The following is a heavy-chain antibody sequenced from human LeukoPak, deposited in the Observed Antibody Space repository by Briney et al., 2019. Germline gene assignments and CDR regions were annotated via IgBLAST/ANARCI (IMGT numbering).Heavy chain of an antibody. J-gene: IGHJ3*02. CDR1: GGTFSSYA. D-gene: IGHD3-9*01. CDR3: ARRTPYYDILTGYKFDDAFDI. Sequence: SVKVSCKASGGTFSSYAISWVRQAPGQGLEWMGGIIPIFGTANYAQKFQGRVTITADESTSTAYMELSSLRSEDTAVYYCARRTPYYDILTGYKFDDAFDIWGQGTMVTVSS. V-gene: IGHV1-69*13. CDR2: IIPIFGTA.